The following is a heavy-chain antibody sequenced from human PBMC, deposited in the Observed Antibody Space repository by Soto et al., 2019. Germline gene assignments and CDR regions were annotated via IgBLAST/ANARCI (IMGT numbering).Heavy chain of an antibody. J-gene: IGHJ4*02. Sequence: EVQLLESGGGLVHPGGSLRLACAGSGFTFRSYAMSWVRQAPGKGLEWVSAISGGSITYYADSVKGRFTISRDNSKNTLSLEMNSLRVEDTAVYYCAAFGDYVGYFFDSWGQGTLVIVSS. CDR1: GFTFRSYA. V-gene: IGHV3-23*01. CDR3: AAFGDYVGYFFDS. D-gene: IGHD4-17*01. CDR2: ISGGSIT.